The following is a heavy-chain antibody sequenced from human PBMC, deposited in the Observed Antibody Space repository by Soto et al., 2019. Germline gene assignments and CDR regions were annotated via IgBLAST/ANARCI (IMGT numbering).Heavy chain of an antibody. Sequence: GGSLRLSCAASGFTFSSYGMHWVRQAPGKGLEWVAVIWYDGSNKYYADSVKGRFTISRDNSKNTLYLQMNSLRAEDTAVYYCGSTYSSGWNGMDVWGQGTTVTVSS. V-gene: IGHV3-33*01. J-gene: IGHJ6*02. D-gene: IGHD6-19*01. CDR2: IWYDGSNK. CDR1: GFTFSSYG. CDR3: GSTYSSGWNGMDV.